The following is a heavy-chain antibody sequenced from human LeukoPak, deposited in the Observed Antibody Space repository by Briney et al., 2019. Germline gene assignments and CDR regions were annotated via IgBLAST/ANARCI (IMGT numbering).Heavy chain of an antibody. CDR1: GGSFSGYY. Sequence: SETLSLTCAVYGGSFSGYYWSWIRQPPGKGLEWIGEINHSGSTNYNPSLKSRVTISVDTSKNQFCLKLSSVTAADTAVYYCARGRDDFWSGYRYNWFDPWGQGTLVTVSS. J-gene: IGHJ5*02. CDR2: INHSGST. CDR3: ARGRDDFWSGYRYNWFDP. V-gene: IGHV4-34*01. D-gene: IGHD3-3*01.